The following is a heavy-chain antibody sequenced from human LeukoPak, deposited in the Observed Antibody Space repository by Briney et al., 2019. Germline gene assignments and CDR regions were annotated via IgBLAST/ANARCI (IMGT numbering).Heavy chain of an antibody. Sequence: GGSLRLSCAASGFTFSSYAMHWVRQAPGKGLEWVAVISYDGSNKYYADSVKGRFTISRDNSKNTLYLQMNSLRAEDTAVYYCARGWRYYMDVWGKGTTVTVSS. D-gene: IGHD3-3*01. V-gene: IGHV3-30*04. CDR2: ISYDGSNK. J-gene: IGHJ6*03. CDR3: ARGWRYYMDV. CDR1: GFTFSSYA.